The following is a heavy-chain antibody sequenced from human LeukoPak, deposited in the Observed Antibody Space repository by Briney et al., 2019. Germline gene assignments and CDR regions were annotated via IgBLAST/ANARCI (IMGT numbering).Heavy chain of an antibody. Sequence: PSETLSLTCTVDGGSFSGYYWSWIRQPPGKGLGWIGSIYYSGSTYYNPSLKSRVTISVDTSKNQFSLKLSSVTAADTAVYYCARAVGTYYYGSGSRGWFDPWGQGTLVTVSS. D-gene: IGHD3-10*01. CDR1: GGSFSGYY. CDR3: ARAVGTYYYGSGSRGWFDP. V-gene: IGHV4-34*01. J-gene: IGHJ5*02. CDR2: IYYSGST.